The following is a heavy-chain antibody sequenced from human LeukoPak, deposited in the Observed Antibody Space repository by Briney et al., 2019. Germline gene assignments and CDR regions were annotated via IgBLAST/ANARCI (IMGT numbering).Heavy chain of an antibody. Sequence: ASVKVSCKGYGYTFINHDIDWVRQAAGQGLEWMGWMNSNSGNTGYAQKFQGRVTFTRDTSISTAYMELYSLTSDDTAVYYCARTRTATLWESVGYYFDYWGQGTLVTVSS. CDR1: GYTFINHD. V-gene: IGHV1-8*03. CDR3: ARTRTATLWESVGYYFDY. D-gene: IGHD3-16*01. CDR2: MNSNSGNT. J-gene: IGHJ4*02.